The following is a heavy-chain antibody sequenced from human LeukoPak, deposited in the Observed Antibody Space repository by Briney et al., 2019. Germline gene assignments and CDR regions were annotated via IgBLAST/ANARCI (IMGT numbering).Heavy chain of an antibody. CDR3: AREGDDYYGSGSYYTPQPYYYYYYMDV. CDR2: IFISGGT. Sequence: SETLSLTCTVSGDSITSGSYYWSWIRQPAGKGLEWIGRIFISGGTNYNPSLRSRVTMSLDTSKNQFSLKLYSVTAADTAVYYCAREGDDYYGSGSYYTPQPYYYYYYMDVWGKGTTVTISS. J-gene: IGHJ6*03. D-gene: IGHD3-10*01. CDR1: GDSITSGSYY. V-gene: IGHV4-61*02.